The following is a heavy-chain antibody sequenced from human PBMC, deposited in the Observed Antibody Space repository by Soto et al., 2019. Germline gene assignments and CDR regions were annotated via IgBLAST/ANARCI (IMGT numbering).Heavy chain of an antibody. CDR2: IFSSGST. CDR1: GGSISSYY. J-gene: IGHJ4*02. V-gene: IGHV4-59*01. D-gene: IGHD6-19*01. CDR3: ARGPRGSGWYGDY. Sequence: PSETLSLTCTVSGGSISSYYWSWIRQPPGKGLEWIGYIFSSGSTNYNPSLTSRVTISVDTSKNQFSLKLSSVTAADTAVYYCARGPRGSGWYGDYWGQGTLVTVSS.